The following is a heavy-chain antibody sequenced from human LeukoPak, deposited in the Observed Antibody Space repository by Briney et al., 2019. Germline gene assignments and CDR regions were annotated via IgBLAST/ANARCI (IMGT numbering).Heavy chain of an antibody. D-gene: IGHD3-22*01. Sequence: PSETLSLTCAVYGGSFSGYYWSWIRQPPGKGLEWIGEINLSGSTNYNPSLKSRVTISVDTSKNQFSLKLSSVTAADTAVYYCARVRSYYDSSGYGLRYYYYYMDVWGKGTTVTVSS. J-gene: IGHJ6*03. CDR3: ARVRSYYDSSGYGLRYYYYYMDV. CDR2: INLSGST. CDR1: GGSFSGYY. V-gene: IGHV4-34*01.